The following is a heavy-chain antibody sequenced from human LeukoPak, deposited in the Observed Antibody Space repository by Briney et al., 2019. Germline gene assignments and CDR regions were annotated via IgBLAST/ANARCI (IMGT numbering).Heavy chain of an antibody. CDR3: ARAKYYYDRAYYFDY. CDR2: IYYSGST. CDR1: GGSVSSGSYY. Sequence: SETLSLTCTVSGGSVSSGSYYWSWIRQPPGKGLEWIGYIYYSGSTNCNPYLKSRVTISVDTSKNQFSLKLSSVTAADTAVYYCARAKYYYDRAYYFDYWGQGTLVTVSS. J-gene: IGHJ4*02. D-gene: IGHD3-10*02. V-gene: IGHV4-61*01.